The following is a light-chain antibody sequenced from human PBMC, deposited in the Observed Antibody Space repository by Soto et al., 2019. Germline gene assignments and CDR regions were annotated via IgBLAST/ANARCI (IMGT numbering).Light chain of an antibody. J-gene: IGKJ5*01. V-gene: IGKV1-5*01. CDR2: DAS. CDR3: QQYNSYPIT. CDR1: QNIRNL. Sequence: DIQLTQSPSTLSAAVGDSVTITCRASQNIRNLLAWYQQKPGKAPKPLIYDASTLKTGVPSRFSGSGSGSEFNFTITGLQPDDFATYYCQQYNSYPITFGQGTRLEIK.